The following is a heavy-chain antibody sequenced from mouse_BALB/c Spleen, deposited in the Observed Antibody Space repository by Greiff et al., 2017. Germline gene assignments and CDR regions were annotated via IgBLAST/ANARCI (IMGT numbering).Heavy chain of an antibody. CDR3: AREGGADGYFYV. Sequence: VQLQQSGAELARPGASVKLSCKASGYTFTSYWMQWVKQRPGQGLEWIGAIYPGDGDTRYTQKFKGKATLTADKSSSTAYMQLSSLASEDSAVYYCAREGGADGYFYVWGAGTTVTVSS. D-gene: IGHD2-3*01. J-gene: IGHJ1*01. CDR1: GYTFTSYW. V-gene: IGHV1-87*01. CDR2: IYPGDGDT.